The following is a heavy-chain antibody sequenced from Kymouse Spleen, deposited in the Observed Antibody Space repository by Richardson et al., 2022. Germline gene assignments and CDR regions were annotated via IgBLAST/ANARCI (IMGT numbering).Heavy chain of an antibody. CDR2: IRSKANSYAT. J-gene: IGHJ4*02. D-gene: IGHD1-7*01. V-gene: IGHV3-73*02. CDR1: GFTFSGSA. CDR3: AKELAGY. Sequence: EVQLVESGGGLVQPGGSLKLSCAASGFTFSGSAMHWVRQASGKGLEWVGRIRSKANSYATAYAASVKGRFTISRDDSKNTAYLQMNSLKTEDTAVYYCAKELAGYWGQGTLVTVSS.